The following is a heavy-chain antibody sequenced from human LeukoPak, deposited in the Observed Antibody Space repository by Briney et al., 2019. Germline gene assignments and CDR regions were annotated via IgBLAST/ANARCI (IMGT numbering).Heavy chain of an antibody. J-gene: IGHJ4*02. D-gene: IGHD3/OR15-3a*01. CDR2: INSDGTTT. V-gene: IGHV3-74*01. Sequence: PGGSLRLSCAASGFSFINSWMHWVRQAPGKGLVWVSRINSDGTTTYYADSVKGRFTISRDNAKNTLFLQMNSLRPKDTALYCCASDPYLANFWTGYPHYWGQGTLVTVSS. CDR1: GFSFINSW. CDR3: ASDPYLANFWTGYPHY.